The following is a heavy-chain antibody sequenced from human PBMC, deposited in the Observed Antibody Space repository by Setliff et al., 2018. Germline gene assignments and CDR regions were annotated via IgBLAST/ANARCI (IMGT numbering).Heavy chain of an antibody. V-gene: IGHV4-39*07. CDR3: ATDGPVLNGDYIS. CDR1: GASISTTYYY. J-gene: IGHJ5*02. Sequence: LSLTFSVSGASISTTYYYWDWIRQSPEKGLEWIGTIYQNGITYYNPSVKSRVTISVDKSKNQFSLSLRSVTAADTAVYYCATDGPVLNGDYISWGQGTLVTVSS. CDR2: IYQNGIT. D-gene: IGHD3-10*01.